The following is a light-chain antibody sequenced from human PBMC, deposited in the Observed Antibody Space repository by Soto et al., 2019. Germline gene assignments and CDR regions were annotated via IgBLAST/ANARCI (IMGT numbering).Light chain of an antibody. CDR1: QTVSTN. V-gene: IGKV3-15*01. J-gene: IGKJ2*01. CDR2: GAS. Sequence: EIVMTQSPATLSVSPGERATLSCRASQTVSTNLAWYQQKPGQVPRLLIYGASTRATGIPTRFSGSGSGTEFNLTISSLESEDFAVYYCQQYNDWLLYTFGQGTKLDIK. CDR3: QQYNDWLLYT.